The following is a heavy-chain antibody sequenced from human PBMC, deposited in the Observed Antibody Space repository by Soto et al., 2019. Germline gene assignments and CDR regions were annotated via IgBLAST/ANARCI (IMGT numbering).Heavy chain of an antibody. CDR2: ISWDGSRS. CDR3: AKDVCSGDTTACYTRLDS. V-gene: IGHV3-43D*04. CDR1: GFTFYDYA. J-gene: IGHJ4*02. Sequence: PXGSLRLSFAASGFTFYDYAMHWVRQAPGKGLEWVSLISWDGSRSYYADSVKGRFIISRDNSKESLSLLMTSLGTEDSGLYYCAKDVCSGDTTACYTRLDSWGQGTQVTVSS. D-gene: IGHD2-2*02.